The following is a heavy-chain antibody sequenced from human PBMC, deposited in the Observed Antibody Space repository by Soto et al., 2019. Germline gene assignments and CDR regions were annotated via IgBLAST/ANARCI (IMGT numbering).Heavy chain of an antibody. CDR1: GFTFSTYW. D-gene: IGHD2-2*01. V-gene: IGHV3-7*03. J-gene: IGHJ4*02. CDR3: ARDSLGYCTSTSCYWSEDY. CDR2: IKQDGSEK. Sequence: PGGSLRLSFSASGFTFSTYWMSWVRQAPGKGLEWVANIKQDGSEKYYVDSVKGRFTISRDNAKNSLYPQMNSLRAEDTAGYYGARDSLGYCTSTSCYWSEDYWGQGTLVTVSS.